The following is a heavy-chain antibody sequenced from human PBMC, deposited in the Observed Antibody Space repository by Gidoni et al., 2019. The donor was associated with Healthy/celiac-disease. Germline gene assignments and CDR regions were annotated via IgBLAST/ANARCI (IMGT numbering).Heavy chain of an antibody. CDR2: INPNSGGT. CDR3: ARGRTRYSSSSLDY. D-gene: IGHD6-6*01. Sequence: QVQLVQSGAEVKKPGASVKVSCKASGYTFTGYYMHWVRQAPGQGLEWMGWINPNSGGTNYAQKVQGRVTMTRDTSISTAYMELSRLRSDDTAVYYCARGRTRYSSSSLDYWGQGTLVTVSS. V-gene: IGHV1-2*02. CDR1: GYTFTGYY. J-gene: IGHJ4*02.